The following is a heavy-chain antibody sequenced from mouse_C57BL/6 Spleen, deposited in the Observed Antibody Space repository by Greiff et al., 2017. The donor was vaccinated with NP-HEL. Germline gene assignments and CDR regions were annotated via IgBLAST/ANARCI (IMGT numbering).Heavy chain of an antibody. CDR2: ISYDGSN. Sequence: ESGPGLVKPSQSLSLTCSVTGYSITSGYYWNWIRQFPGNKLEWMGYISYDGSNNYNPSLKNRISITRDTSKNQFFLKLNSVTTEDTATYYCARGYGSRDFDYWGQGTTLTVSS. D-gene: IGHD1-1*01. CDR3: ARGYGSRDFDY. J-gene: IGHJ2*01. V-gene: IGHV3-6*01. CDR1: GYSITSGYY.